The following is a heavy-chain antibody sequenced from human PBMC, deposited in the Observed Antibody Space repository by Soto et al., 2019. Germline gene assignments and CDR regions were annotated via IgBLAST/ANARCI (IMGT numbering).Heavy chain of an antibody. CDR1: GGSFSGYY. V-gene: IGHV4-34*01. CDR2: INHSGST. J-gene: IGHJ4*02. Sequence: SETLSLTCAVYGGSFSGYYWSWIRQPPGKGLEWIGEINHSGSTNYNPSLKSRVTISVDTSKNQFSLKLSSVTAADTAVYYCARDDYYDSSGYLVYWGQGTLVTVSS. CDR3: ARDDYYDSSGYLVY. D-gene: IGHD3-22*01.